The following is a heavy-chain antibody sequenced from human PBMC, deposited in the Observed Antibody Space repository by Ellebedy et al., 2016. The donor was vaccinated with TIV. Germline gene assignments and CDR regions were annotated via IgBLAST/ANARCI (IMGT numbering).Heavy chain of an antibody. Sequence: GESLKISCAASGFTFSSYSMMWVRQVPGKGLEWVSYISRSSGKIHYADSVKGRFTISRDNAKNSLYPQMNSLRAEDTAVYYCAREGDYGDDLLIWDWYFDLWGRGTLVTVSS. V-gene: IGHV3-48*01. CDR1: GFTFSSYS. D-gene: IGHD4-17*01. CDR3: AREGDYGDDLLIWDWYFDL. CDR2: ISRSSGKI. J-gene: IGHJ2*01.